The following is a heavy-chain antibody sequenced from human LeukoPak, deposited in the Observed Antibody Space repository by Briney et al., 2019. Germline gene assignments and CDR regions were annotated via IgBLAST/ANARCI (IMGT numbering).Heavy chain of an antibody. V-gene: IGHV4-59*01. CDR3: ARGVTS. CDR1: GGSISSYY. CDR2: IYYSGST. Sequence: PSETLSLTCTVSGGSISSYYWSWIRQPPGKGLEWIGYIYYSGSTNYNPSLKSRVTISVDTSKNQFSLKLSSVTAADTAVYYCARGVTSWGQGTLVTVSS. J-gene: IGHJ4*02. D-gene: IGHD3-10*01.